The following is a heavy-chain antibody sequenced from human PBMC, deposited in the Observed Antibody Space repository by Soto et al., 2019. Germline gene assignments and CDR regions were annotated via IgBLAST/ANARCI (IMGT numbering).Heavy chain of an antibody. D-gene: IGHD3-3*01. Sequence: EVQLLESGGGLVQPGGSLRLSCAASGFTFSSYAMSWVRQAPGKGLEWVSAISGSGGSTYYADSVKGRFTISRDNSKNTLYLQMNSQRAEDTAVYYCAKSGERITIVGAALRGFDPWCQGTLVTVDS. J-gene: IGHJ5*02. CDR2: ISGSGGST. V-gene: IGHV3-23*01. CDR3: AKSGERITIVGAALRGFDP. CDR1: GFTFSSYA.